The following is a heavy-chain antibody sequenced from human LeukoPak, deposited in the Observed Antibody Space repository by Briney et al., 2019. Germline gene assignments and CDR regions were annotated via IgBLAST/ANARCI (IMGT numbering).Heavy chain of an antibody. CDR1: GGSISSYY. V-gene: IGHV4-59*01. J-gene: IGHJ4*02. Sequence: SETLSLTCTVSGGSISSYYWSWIRQTPGKGLEWIGYIYYSGSTNYNPSLKSRVTISVDTSKNQFSLKLSSVTAADTAVYYCARQLERRYYFDYWGQGTLVTVSS. D-gene: IGHD1-1*01. CDR3: ARQLERRYYFDY. CDR2: IYYSGST.